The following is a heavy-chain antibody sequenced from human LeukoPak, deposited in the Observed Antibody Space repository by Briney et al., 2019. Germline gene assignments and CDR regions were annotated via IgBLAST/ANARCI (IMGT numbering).Heavy chain of an antibody. J-gene: IGHJ6*02. Sequence: GRSLRLSCAASGFTFSSYAMHWVRQAPGKGLEWVAVISYDGSNKYYADSVKGRFTISRDNSKNTLYLQMNSLRAEDTAVYYCARDATITFGGVIVYYYYYGMDVWGQGTTVTVSS. CDR3: ARDATITFGGVIVYYYYYGMDV. CDR2: ISYDGSNK. D-gene: IGHD3-16*02. CDR1: GFTFSSYA. V-gene: IGHV3-30-3*01.